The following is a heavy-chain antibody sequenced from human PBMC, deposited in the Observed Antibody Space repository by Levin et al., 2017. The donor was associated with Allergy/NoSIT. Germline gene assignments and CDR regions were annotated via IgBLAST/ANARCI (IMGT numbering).Heavy chain of an antibody. CDR2: IRNIGGTI. D-gene: IGHD2-2*02. J-gene: IGHJ4*02. CDR1: GFTFSDYY. V-gene: IGHV3-11*01. CDR3: ATAACSSTSCYTGAFDY. Sequence: PGESLKISCVGSGFTFSDYYMSWIRQAPGKGLEWVSYIRNIGGTIYYADSVKGRFTISRDNAKNSLYLQMNSLRAEDTAVYYCATAACSSTSCYTGAFDYWGQGTLVSVSS.